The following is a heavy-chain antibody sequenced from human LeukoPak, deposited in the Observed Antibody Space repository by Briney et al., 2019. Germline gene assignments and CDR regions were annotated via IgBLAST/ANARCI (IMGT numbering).Heavy chain of an antibody. CDR2: IYYSGST. V-gene: IGHV4-59*08. CDR1: GASISSYY. CDR3: ASWAAAGWS. D-gene: IGHD6-13*01. J-gene: IGHJ4*02. Sequence: PSETLSLTCTVSGASISSYYWSWIRQPPGKGLEWIGYIYYSGSTNYNPSLKSRVTISVDTSKNQFSLKLSSVTAADTAVYYCASWAAAGWSRGQGALVTVSS.